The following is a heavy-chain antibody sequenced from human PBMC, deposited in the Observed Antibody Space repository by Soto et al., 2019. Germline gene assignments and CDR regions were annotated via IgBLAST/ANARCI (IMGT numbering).Heavy chain of an antibody. CDR1: GGSISSSSYY. Sequence: PSETLSLTCTVSGGSISSSSYYWGWIRQPPGKGLEWIGSIYYSGSTYYNPSLKSRVTISVDTSKNQFSLKLSSVTAADTAVYYCVRATYFSDSSGYTRCFDYWGQGTLVTVSS. D-gene: IGHD3-22*01. V-gene: IGHV4-39*01. J-gene: IGHJ4*02. CDR2: IYYSGST. CDR3: VRATYFSDSSGYTRCFDY.